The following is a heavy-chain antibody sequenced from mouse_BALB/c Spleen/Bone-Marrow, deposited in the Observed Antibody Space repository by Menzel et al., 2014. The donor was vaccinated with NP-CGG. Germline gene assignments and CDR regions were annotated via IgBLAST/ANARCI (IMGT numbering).Heavy chain of an antibody. CDR3: ARHAYYDQTEVSFVY. CDR1: GFSFNSYG. CDR2: ISGGGSYT. J-gene: IGHJ3*01. D-gene: IGHD2-4*01. V-gene: IGHV5-9-2*01. Sequence: EEKLMESGGGLVKSGGSLKLSCAASGFSFNSYGMSWVRQTPEKRLEWVATISGGGSYTFYPDSVKGRFTISRDNAKNNLYLQLSSLRSEDTALYYCARHAYYDQTEVSFVYWGQGTLVTVSA.